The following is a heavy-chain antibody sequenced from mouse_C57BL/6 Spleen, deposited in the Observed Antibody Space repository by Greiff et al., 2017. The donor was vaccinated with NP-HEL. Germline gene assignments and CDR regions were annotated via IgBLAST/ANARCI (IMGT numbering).Heavy chain of an antibody. V-gene: IGHV1-55*01. CDR3: ARKEGYDGYFAWFAY. Sequence: VQLQQPGAELVKPGASVKMSCKASGYTFTSYWITWVKQRPGQGLEWIGDIYPGSGSTNYNEKFKSKATLTVDTSSSTAYMQLSSLTSEDSAVYYCARKEGYDGYFAWFAYWGQGTLVTVSA. D-gene: IGHD2-3*01. CDR1: GYTFTSYW. J-gene: IGHJ3*01. CDR2: IYPGSGST.